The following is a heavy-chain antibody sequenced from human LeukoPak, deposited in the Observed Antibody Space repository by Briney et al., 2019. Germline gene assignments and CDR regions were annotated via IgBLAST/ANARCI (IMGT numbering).Heavy chain of an antibody. CDR3: ARELRSVETHRYNYFDY. CDR2: INPGFGST. CDR1: GYTFTDYY. V-gene: IGHV1-46*01. Sequence: ASGKVSWTASGYTFTDYYIHWVRPAPGQGLEWVGIINPGFGSTTYAQSLEGIVTMTRDTSTSTVYMELSSLRSEDTAVYYCARELRSVETHRYNYFDYWGQGTLVTVSS. J-gene: IGHJ4*02. D-gene: IGHD4-23*01.